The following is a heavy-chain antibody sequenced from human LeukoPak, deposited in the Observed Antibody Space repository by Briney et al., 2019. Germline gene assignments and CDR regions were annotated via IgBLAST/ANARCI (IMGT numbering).Heavy chain of an antibody. CDR3: ARGGYSSGWFHAFDI. CDR1: GFTVSSNY. J-gene: IGHJ3*02. Sequence: GGSQRLSCAASGFTVSSNYMSWVRQAPGKGREWVSVIYSGGNTYYTDSVKGRFTISRDNSKITLYLQMNSLRSEDTAVYYCARGGYSSGWFHAFDIWGQGTMVTVSS. V-gene: IGHV3-66*02. D-gene: IGHD6-19*01. CDR2: IYSGGNT.